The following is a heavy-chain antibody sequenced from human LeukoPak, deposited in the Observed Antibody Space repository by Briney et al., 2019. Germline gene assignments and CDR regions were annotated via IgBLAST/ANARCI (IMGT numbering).Heavy chain of an antibody. CDR2: ISAYNGNT. J-gene: IGHJ4*02. CDR3: ARDSSYTNYFDY. Sequence: ASVKVSRKASGYTFTSYGISWVRQAPGQGLEWMGWISAYNGNTNYAQKLQGRVTMTTDTSTSTAYMELRSLRSDDTAVYYCARDSSYTNYFDYWGQGTLVTVSS. D-gene: IGHD2-2*02. V-gene: IGHV1-18*01. CDR1: GYTFTSYG.